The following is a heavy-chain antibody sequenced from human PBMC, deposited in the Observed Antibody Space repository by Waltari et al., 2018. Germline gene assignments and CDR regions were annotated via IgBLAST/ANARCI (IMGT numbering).Heavy chain of an antibody. CDR1: GFTFSSYG. Sequence: QVQLVESGGGVVQPGRSLRLSCAASGFTFSSYGLHWVRQAPGKGLEWVAVIWYDGSNKYYADSVKGRFTISRDNSKNTLYLQMNSLRAEDTAVYYCATEYSSGCLDYWGQGTLVTVSS. V-gene: IGHV3-33*01. CDR2: IWYDGSNK. J-gene: IGHJ4*02. D-gene: IGHD6-19*01. CDR3: ATEYSSGCLDY.